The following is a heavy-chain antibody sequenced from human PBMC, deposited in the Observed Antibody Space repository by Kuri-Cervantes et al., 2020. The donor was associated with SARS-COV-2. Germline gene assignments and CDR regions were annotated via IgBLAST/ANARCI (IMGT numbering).Heavy chain of an antibody. J-gene: IGHJ3*02. D-gene: IGHD3-22*01. CDR3: ARAMRRDAFDI. V-gene: IGHV4-59*01. CDR1: GGSISSYY. CDR2: IYYSGST. Sequence: SETLSLTCTVSGGSISSYYWSWIRQPPGKGLEWIGYIYYSGSTNYNPSLKSRATISVDTSKNQFSLKLSSVTAADTAVYYCARAMRRDAFDIWGQGTMVTVSS.